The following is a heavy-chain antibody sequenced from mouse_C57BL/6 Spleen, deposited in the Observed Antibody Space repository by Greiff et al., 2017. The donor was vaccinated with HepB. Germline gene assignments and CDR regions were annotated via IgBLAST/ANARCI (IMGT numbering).Heavy chain of an antibody. V-gene: IGHV1-55*01. Sequence: VRLQQPGAELVKPGASVKMSCKASGYTFTSYWITWVKQRPGQGLEWIGDIYPGSGSTNYNEKFKSKATLTVDTSSSTAYMQLSSLTSEDSAVYYCARSGYYGSRGAMDYWGQGTSVTVSS. D-gene: IGHD1-1*01. CDR3: ARSGYYGSRGAMDY. CDR1: GYTFTSYW. CDR2: IYPGSGST. J-gene: IGHJ4*01.